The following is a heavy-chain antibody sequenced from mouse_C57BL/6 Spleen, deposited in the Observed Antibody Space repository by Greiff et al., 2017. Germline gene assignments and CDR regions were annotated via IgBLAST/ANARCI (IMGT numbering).Heavy chain of an antibody. Sequence: VQLQQPGAELVKPGASVKLSCKASGYTFTSYWMHWVKQRPGRGLEWIGRIDPNSGGTKYNEKLKSKATLPVYKPSITAYMQLSSLTSEDSAVYYCSRGEYYGSSYPFAMDYWGQGTSVTVSS. CDR3: SRGEYYGSSYPFAMDY. V-gene: IGHV1-72*01. J-gene: IGHJ4*01. CDR1: GYTFTSYW. D-gene: IGHD1-1*01. CDR2: IDPNSGGT.